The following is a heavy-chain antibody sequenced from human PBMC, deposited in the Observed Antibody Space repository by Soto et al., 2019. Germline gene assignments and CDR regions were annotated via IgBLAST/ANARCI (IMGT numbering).Heavy chain of an antibody. D-gene: IGHD3-10*01. V-gene: IGHV4-59*08. CDR2: ISYSGTT. Sequence: PPSLARRVADASISCYCSICERQRREKGLEWIGYISYSGTTNYNPSLKSRVTMSVDTSKNQFSLKLSSVTAADTAVYYCARSFYGSGSQYQLCRYWGQGTLVTVSS. CDR3: ARSFYGSGSQYQLCRY. CDR1: DASISCYC. J-gene: IGHJ4*02.